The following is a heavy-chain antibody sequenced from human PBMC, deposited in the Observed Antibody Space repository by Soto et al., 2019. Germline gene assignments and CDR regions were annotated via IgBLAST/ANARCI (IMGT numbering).Heavy chain of an antibody. V-gene: IGHV3-30-3*01. Sequence: PGGSLRLSCAASGFTFSSYAMHWVRQAPGKGLEWVAVISYDGSNKYYADSVKGRFTISRDNSKNTLYLQMNSLRAEDTAVYYCARELMIVVVYAFDIWGQGTMVTVSS. CDR1: GFTFSSYA. CDR3: ARELMIVVVYAFDI. CDR2: ISYDGSNK. J-gene: IGHJ3*02. D-gene: IGHD3-22*01.